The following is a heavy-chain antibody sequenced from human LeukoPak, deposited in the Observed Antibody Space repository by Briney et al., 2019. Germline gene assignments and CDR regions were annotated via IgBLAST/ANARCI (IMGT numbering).Heavy chain of an antibody. Sequence: QPGGSLRLSCTASGFTFGDYAMSWVRQAPGKGLEWVGFIRSKAYGGTTEYAASVKGRFTISRDDSKSIAYLQMNSLKTEDTAVYYCTRELQWLVLVEAFDIWGQGTMVTVSS. V-gene: IGHV3-49*04. J-gene: IGHJ3*02. CDR1: GFTFGDYA. CDR3: TRELQWLVLVEAFDI. D-gene: IGHD6-19*01. CDR2: IRSKAYGGTT.